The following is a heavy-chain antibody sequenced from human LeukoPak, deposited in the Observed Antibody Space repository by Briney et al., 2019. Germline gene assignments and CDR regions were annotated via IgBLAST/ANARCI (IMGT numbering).Heavy chain of an antibody. Sequence: RRSETLSLTCTVSGGSISSSSYYWGWIRQPPGKGLEWIGSIYYSGSTYYNPSLKSRVTISVDTSKNQFSLKLSSVTAADTAVYYCARDPEGYGFDPWGQGTLVTVSS. CDR1: GGSISSSSYY. J-gene: IGHJ5*02. CDR2: IYYSGST. D-gene: IGHD5-18*01. CDR3: ARDPEGYGFDP. V-gene: IGHV4-39*02.